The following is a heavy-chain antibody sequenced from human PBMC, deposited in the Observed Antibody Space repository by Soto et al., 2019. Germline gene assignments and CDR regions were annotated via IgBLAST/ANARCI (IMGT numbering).Heavy chain of an antibody. CDR1: GYTFTSYD. Sequence: ASVKVSCKASGYTFTSYDINWVRQATGQGLEWMGWMNPNSGNTGYAQKFQGRVTMTRNTSISTAYMELSSLRSEDTAVYYCARTGGKDSSSWYWFDPWGQGTLVTVSS. CDR2: MNPNSGNT. J-gene: IGHJ5*02. CDR3: ARTGGKDSSSWYWFDP. V-gene: IGHV1-8*02. D-gene: IGHD6-13*01.